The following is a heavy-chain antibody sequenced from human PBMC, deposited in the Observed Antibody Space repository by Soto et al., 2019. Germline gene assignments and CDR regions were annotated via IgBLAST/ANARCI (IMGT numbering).Heavy chain of an antibody. D-gene: IGHD3-10*01. Sequence: QVQLVHSGAEVKKPGASLRVSCETSGDTSTIYTITWVRQAPGQGLQWMGRIVPLLRITNYAQEFQGRLTITADSSTSSAHLELASLTSEDTAVYYCATDKFGAGRVGVHSWGQGTLVIVSS. CDR2: IVPLLRIT. CDR3: ATDKFGAGRVGVHS. V-gene: IGHV1-69*04. J-gene: IGHJ5*02. CDR1: GDTSTIYT.